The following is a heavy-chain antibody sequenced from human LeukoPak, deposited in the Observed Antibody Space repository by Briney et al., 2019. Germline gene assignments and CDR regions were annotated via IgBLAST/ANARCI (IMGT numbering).Heavy chain of an antibody. CDR3: ANQYYYDSSGYYTTPFDY. CDR1: GFTFSSYS. Sequence: GGSLSLTCAASGFTFSSYSMSWVRQAPGKGLEWVSAICGSGGTTYYANSVKGRFTNSRDTSKNTLYLQLNSLRAEDTAVYYCANQYYYDSSGYYTTPFDYWGQGTLVTVSS. CDR2: ICGSGGTT. V-gene: IGHV3-23*01. J-gene: IGHJ4*02. D-gene: IGHD3-22*01.